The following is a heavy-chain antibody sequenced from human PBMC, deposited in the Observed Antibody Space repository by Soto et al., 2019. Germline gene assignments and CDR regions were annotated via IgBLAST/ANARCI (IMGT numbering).Heavy chain of an antibody. V-gene: IGHV4-34*01. D-gene: IGHD5-12*01. Sequence: PSETLSLTCAVYGGSFSGYYWSWIRQPPGKGLEWIGEINHSGSTNYNPSLKSRVTISVDTSKNQFSLKLSSVTAADTAVYYCARWGSNGYNYSDFDYWGQGTLVTVAS. J-gene: IGHJ4*02. CDR2: INHSGST. CDR3: ARWGSNGYNYSDFDY. CDR1: GGSFSGYY.